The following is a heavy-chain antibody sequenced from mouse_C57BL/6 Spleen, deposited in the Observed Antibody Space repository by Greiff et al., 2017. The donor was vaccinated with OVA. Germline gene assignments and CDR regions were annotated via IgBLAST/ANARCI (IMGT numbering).Heavy chain of an antibody. CDR1: GFTFSDYG. CDR3: ARDPFAY. Sequence: EVQLVESGGGLVKPGGSLKLSCAASGFTFSDYGMHWVRQAPEKGLEWVAYISSGSSTIYYADTVKGRFTISRDNAKNTLFLRMTSLRSEDTAMYYCARDPFAYWGQGTLVTVSA. V-gene: IGHV5-17*01. CDR2: ISSGSSTI. J-gene: IGHJ3*01.